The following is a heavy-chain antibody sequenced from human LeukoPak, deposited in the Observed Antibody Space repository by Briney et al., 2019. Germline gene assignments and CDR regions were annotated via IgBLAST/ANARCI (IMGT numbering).Heavy chain of an antibody. CDR1: GFSFRNTW. CDR3: ARDRYLASSDAFDI. D-gene: IGHD1-1*01. J-gene: IGHJ3*02. CDR2: IKKDETEI. V-gene: IGHV3-7*01. Sequence: PGGSLRLSCTTSGFSFRNTWMSWVRQAPGKGLEWVANIKKDETEIYYADSVKGRFTISRDNAKRSLYLQMNSLRAEDTAVYYCARDRYLASSDAFDIWGQGTMVTVSS.